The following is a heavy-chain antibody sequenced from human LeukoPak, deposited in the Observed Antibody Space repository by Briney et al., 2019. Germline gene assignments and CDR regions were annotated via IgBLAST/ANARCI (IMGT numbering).Heavy chain of an antibody. Sequence: ASVKVSCKASGYTFNSHDINWVRQATGQGLEWMGWMNPYSGNTGYAQKFQGRVTMTRDTSINTAYLEFYSLRSEDTAVYYCARGYSPTLRTTGNDYWGQGTLVTVPS. CDR2: MNPYSGNT. J-gene: IGHJ4*02. CDR1: GYTFNSHD. D-gene: IGHD1-1*01. CDR3: ARGYSPTLRTTGNDY. V-gene: IGHV1-8*01.